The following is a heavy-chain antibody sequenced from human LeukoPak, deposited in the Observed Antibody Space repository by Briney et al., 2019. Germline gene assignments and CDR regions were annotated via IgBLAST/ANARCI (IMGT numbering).Heavy chain of an antibody. Sequence: SETLSLTCKVSGGSISSYNWGWIRQPAGKGLEWIGRIYRNGNTDYNPSLKSRLTMSVDTSKNQFSLKLSSVTAADTAVYYCARGQYHLLYWYFDLWGRGTLVTVSS. D-gene: IGHD2-2*01. V-gene: IGHV4-4*07. CDR1: GGSISSYN. J-gene: IGHJ2*01. CDR3: ARGQYHLLYWYFDL. CDR2: IYRNGNT.